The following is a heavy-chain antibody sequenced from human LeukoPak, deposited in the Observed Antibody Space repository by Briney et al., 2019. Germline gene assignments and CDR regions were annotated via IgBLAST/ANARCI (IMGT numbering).Heavy chain of an antibody. CDR1: GNYW. CDR3: VSFYETY. D-gene: IGHD2/OR15-2a*01. CDR2: INSDGSWT. V-gene: IGHV3-74*01. Sequence: GGSLRLSCAASGNYWMHWVRQAPGKGLVWVSHINSDGSWTSYADCVKGRFTISKDNAKNTVYLQMNSLRAEDTAVYYCVSFYETYWGRGTLVTVSS. J-gene: IGHJ4*02.